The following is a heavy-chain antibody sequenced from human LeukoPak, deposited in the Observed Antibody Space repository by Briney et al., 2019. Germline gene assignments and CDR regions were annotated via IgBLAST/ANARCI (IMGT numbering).Heavy chain of an antibody. J-gene: IGHJ4*02. CDR3: ARDLSTSSNWELDY. Sequence: GASVKVSCKASGYTFSDYYTHWVRQAPGQGLEWMGWINPNSGGTRYAQQFQGRVTMTRDTSIGTVYMELSTLRSDDTAVYYCARDLSTSSNWELDYWGRGTLVTVSS. D-gene: IGHD1-1*01. CDR2: INPNSGGT. V-gene: IGHV1-2*02. CDR1: GYTFSDYY.